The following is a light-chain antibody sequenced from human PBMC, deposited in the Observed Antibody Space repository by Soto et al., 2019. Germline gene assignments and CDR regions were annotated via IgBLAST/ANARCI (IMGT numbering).Light chain of an antibody. CDR2: GAS. CDR1: QTVSSN. Sequence: EIVLTQSPDTLSLSPVERATLSCRASQTVSSNYLAWCQQKPGQAPRVLIYGASTRATNIPARFSGSGSGTDFTLTISSLQSEDFALYYCQHYNNWPTFGQGTKVDI. J-gene: IGKJ1*01. V-gene: IGKV3-15*01. CDR3: QHYNNWPT.